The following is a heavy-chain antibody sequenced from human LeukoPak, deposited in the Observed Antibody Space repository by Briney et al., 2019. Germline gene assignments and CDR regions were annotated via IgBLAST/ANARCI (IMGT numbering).Heavy chain of an antibody. CDR3: ARDRIGYCSATSCFVNSYYYMDV. J-gene: IGHJ6*03. Sequence: GGSLRLSCAASGFAFSSYAMSWVRQAPGKGLEWVSSISSTRTYIYYADSVKGRFTISRDNAKNSLYLQMNSLRAEDTAVYFCARDRIGYCSATSCFVNSYYYMDVWGKGTTVTVSS. CDR2: ISSTRTYI. V-gene: IGHV3-21*01. CDR1: GFAFSSYA. D-gene: IGHD2-2*01.